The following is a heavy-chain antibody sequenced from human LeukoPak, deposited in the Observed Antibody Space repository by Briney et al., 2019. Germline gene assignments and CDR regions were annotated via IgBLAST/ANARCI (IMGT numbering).Heavy chain of an antibody. J-gene: IGHJ5*02. CDR2: MNPNSRNT. CDR1: GYTFTSYD. D-gene: IGHD2-15*01. Sequence: ASVKVSCKASGYTFTSYDINWVRQATGQGLGWMGLMNPNSRNTGYAQTFQGRVTMTRDTSICTAYMELSSLRSEDAAVYYCARGTCSGGSCFSVDHHWFVPWGQGTLVTVSS. CDR3: ARGTCSGGSCFSVDHHWFVP. V-gene: IGHV1-8*01.